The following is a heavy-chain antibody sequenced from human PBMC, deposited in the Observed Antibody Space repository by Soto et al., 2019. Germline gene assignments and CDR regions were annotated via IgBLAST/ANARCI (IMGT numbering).Heavy chain of an antibody. CDR1: GGSISSGGYS. Sequence: QLQLQESGSGLVKPSQTLSLTCAVSGGSISSGGYSWSWIRQPPGKGLEWIGYIYHSGSTYYNPSRKSRVTISVDRSKNQFSLKLSSVTAVDTAVYYCARAWMGYGMDVWGQGTTVTVSS. D-gene: IGHD5-12*01. J-gene: IGHJ6*02. V-gene: IGHV4-30-2*01. CDR2: IYHSGST. CDR3: ARAWMGYGMDV.